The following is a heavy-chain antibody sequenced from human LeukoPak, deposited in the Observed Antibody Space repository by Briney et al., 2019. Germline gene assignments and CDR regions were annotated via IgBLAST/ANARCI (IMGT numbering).Heavy chain of an antibody. D-gene: IGHD5-24*01. Sequence: PGGSLRLSCAASGFTFSSYEMNWVRQAPGKGLEWVSYISSSGSTIYYADSVKGRFTISRDNAKNSLYLQMNSLRAEDTAVYYCARGSIDGYNLIVAFDIWGQGTMVTVSS. J-gene: IGHJ3*02. V-gene: IGHV3-48*03. CDR1: GFTFSSYE. CDR2: ISSSGSTI. CDR3: ARGSIDGYNLIVAFDI.